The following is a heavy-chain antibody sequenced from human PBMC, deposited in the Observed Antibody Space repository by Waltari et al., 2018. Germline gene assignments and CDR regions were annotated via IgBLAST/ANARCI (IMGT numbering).Heavy chain of an antibody. D-gene: IGHD1-26*01. CDR3: ARVARGTLYDAFDI. V-gene: IGHV3-66*01. CDR2: IFSGDTT. CDR1: GSAVRPSL. Sequence: EVQLMESGGGLVQPGGSLRLSCVASGSAVRPSLMSWVRQAPGKGLEWVSAIFSGDTTYYTDSVKGRFSTSRDNSKNTLFLQMNSLRAEDTAVYYCARVARGTLYDAFDIWGQGTMVTVSS. J-gene: IGHJ3*02.